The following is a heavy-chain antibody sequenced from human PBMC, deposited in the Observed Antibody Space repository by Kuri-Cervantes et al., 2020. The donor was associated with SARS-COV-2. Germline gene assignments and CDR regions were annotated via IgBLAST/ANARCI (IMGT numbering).Heavy chain of an antibody. D-gene: IGHD4-11*01. J-gene: IGHJ4*02. CDR2: IYYSRST. CDR3: ARGEGYSNHFDY. V-gene: IGHV4-30-4*08. Sequence: SETLSFTCAVSGYSINNGYYWGWIRQPPGKGLEWIGYIYYSRSTYYNPSLKSRVTISVDTSKNQFSLKLSSVTAADTAVYYCARGEGYSNHFDYWGQGTLVTVSS. CDR1: GYSINNGYY.